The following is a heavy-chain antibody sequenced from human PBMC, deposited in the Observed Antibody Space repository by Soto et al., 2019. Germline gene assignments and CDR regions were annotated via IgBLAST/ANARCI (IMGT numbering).Heavy chain of an antibody. J-gene: IGHJ5*02. Sequence: QVQLVESGGGVVQPGRSLRLSCAASGFTFSSYGMHWVRQAPGKGLEWVAVISYDGSNKYYADSVKGRFTISRDNSKNTLYLQMNSLRAEDTAVYYCAKGAVRVVTASPVWFDPWGQGTLVTVSS. CDR1: GFTFSSYG. D-gene: IGHD2-21*02. V-gene: IGHV3-30*18. CDR2: ISYDGSNK. CDR3: AKGAVRVVTASPVWFDP.